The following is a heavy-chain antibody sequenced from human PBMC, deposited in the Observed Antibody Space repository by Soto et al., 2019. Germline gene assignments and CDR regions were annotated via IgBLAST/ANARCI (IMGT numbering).Heavy chain of an antibody. CDR3: ARYYDSSRGPQTISSYYYGMDV. D-gene: IGHD3-22*01. CDR2: IIPIFGTA. CDR1: GGTFSSYA. V-gene: IGHV1-69*13. J-gene: IGHJ6*02. Sequence: GASVKVSCKASGGTFSSYAISWVRQAPGQGLEWMGGIIPIFGTANYAQKFQGRVTITADESTSTAYMELSSLRSEDTAVYYCARYYDSSRGPQTISSYYYGMDVWGQGPTATVPS.